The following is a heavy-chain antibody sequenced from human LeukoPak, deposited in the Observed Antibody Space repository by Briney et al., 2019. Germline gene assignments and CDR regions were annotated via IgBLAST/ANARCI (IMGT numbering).Heavy chain of an antibody. J-gene: IGHJ5*02. D-gene: IGHD2-15*01. CDR1: GGSFSGYY. CDR2: INHSGST. Sequence: SETLSLTCAVYGGSFSGYYRSWIRQPPGKGLEWIGEINHSGSTNYNPSLKSRVTISVDTSKNQFSLKLSSVTAADTAVYYCARLVTRVVVVAATHWFDPWGQGTLVTVSS. V-gene: IGHV4-34*01. CDR3: ARLVTRVVVVAATHWFDP.